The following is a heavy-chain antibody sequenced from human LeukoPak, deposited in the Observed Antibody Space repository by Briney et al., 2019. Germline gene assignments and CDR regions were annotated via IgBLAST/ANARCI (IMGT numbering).Heavy chain of an antibody. CDR2: IVPNSGGT. CDR1: GYTFPDYY. Sequence: GASVKVSCETCGYTFPDYYIHWVRQAPRQGLEWMGWIVPNSGGTNYAQKFQGRVTMTRDTSISTAYMELNRLRYDGTAVYYCATLGATSFDYWGQGTLVTVSS. D-gene: IGHD1-26*01. CDR3: ATLGATSFDY. J-gene: IGHJ4*02. V-gene: IGHV1-2*02.